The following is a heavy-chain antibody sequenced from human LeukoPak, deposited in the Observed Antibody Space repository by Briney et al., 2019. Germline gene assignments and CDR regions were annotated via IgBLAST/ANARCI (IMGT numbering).Heavy chain of an antibody. V-gene: IGHV4-61*02. CDR3: ARDIVSGWIDALDI. Sequence: SQTLSLTCTVSGGSISSGSYYWSWIRQPAGKGLEWIGRIYSSGSTNYNPSLKSRVTISVDTSKNQFSLKLSSVTAADTAVYYCARDIVSGWIDALDIWGQGTMVTVSS. CDR2: IYSSGST. J-gene: IGHJ3*02. CDR1: GGSISSGSYY. D-gene: IGHD6-19*01.